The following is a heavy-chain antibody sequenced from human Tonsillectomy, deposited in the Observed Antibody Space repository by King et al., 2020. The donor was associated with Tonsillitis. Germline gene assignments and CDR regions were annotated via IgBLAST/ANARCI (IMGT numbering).Heavy chain of an antibody. V-gene: IGHV1-69*01. J-gene: IGHJ4*02. Sequence: QLVQSGAELKKPGSSVKVSCKASGDTFSKDAISWVRLAPGQGLEWMGGIIPIFGAPNYAQKFQGRDIITADEATNTAYMELSSLRSEDTAVYYCARAVAYSSSWYDYLDSWGQGTLVSVSS. CDR1: GDTFSKDA. D-gene: IGHD6-13*01. CDR2: IIPIFGAP. CDR3: ARAVAYSSSWYDYLDS.